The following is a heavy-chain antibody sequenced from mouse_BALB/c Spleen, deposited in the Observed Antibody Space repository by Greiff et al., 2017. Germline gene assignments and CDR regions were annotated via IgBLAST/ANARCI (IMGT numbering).Heavy chain of an antibody. D-gene: IGHD2-1*01. V-gene: IGHV1-20*02. CDR3: ARRGGYGNYVGWYFDV. J-gene: IGHJ1*01. CDR1: GYSFTGYF. Sequence: VQLKQSGPELVKPGASVKISCKASGYSFTGYFMNWVMQSHGKSLEWIGRINPYNGDTFYNQKFKGKATLTVDKSSSTAHMELRSLASEDSAVYYCARRGGYGNYVGWYFDVWGAGTTVTVSS. CDR2: INPYNGDT.